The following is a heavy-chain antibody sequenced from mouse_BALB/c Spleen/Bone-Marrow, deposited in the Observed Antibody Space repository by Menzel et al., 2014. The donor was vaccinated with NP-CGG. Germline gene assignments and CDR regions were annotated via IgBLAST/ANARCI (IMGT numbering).Heavy chain of an antibody. J-gene: IGHJ2*01. V-gene: IGHV5-6-3*01. CDR1: GFTFSSYG. CDR2: INSNGGST. CDR3: ARDYNYNY. D-gene: IGHD2-12*01. Sequence: EVKLEESGGGLVQPGGSLKLSCAASGFTFSSYGMSWVRQTPDKRLELVATINSNGGSTYYPDSVKGRFTISRDNAKNTLYLQMGSLKSENTAMNYCARDYNYNYWGQGTTLTVSS.